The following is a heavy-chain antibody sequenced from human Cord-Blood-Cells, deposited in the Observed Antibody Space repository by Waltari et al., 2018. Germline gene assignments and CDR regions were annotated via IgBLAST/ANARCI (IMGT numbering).Heavy chain of an antibody. CDR3: ASNPQIVVAAYYMDV. CDR1: GGTFSSHA. Sequence: QVQLVQSGAEVKKPGSSVKVSCKASGGTFSSHAISWLRPAPGQGFEWMGGIIPIFGTANYAQKFQGRVTITADESTSTAYMELSSLRSEDTAVYYCASNPQIVVAAYYMDVWGKGTTVTVSS. CDR2: IIPIFGTA. D-gene: IGHD2-2*01. V-gene: IGHV1-69*01. J-gene: IGHJ6*03.